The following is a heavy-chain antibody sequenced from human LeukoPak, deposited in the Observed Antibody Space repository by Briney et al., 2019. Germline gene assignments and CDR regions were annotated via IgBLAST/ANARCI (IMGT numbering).Heavy chain of an antibody. Sequence: GGSLRLSCAASGFTFSSYWMSWVRQAPGKGLEWVANIKQDGSEKYYVDSVKGRFTISRDNAKNSLYLQMNSLRPEETAVYYCAKESDDYYFDFWGQGTLVTVSS. D-gene: IGHD3-3*01. V-gene: IGHV3-7*01. CDR2: IKQDGSEK. CDR1: GFTFSSYW. J-gene: IGHJ4*02. CDR3: AKESDDYYFDF.